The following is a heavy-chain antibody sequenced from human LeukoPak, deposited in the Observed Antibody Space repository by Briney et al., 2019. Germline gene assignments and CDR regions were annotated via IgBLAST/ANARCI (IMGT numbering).Heavy chain of an antibody. CDR1: VFICIIYW. V-gene: IGHV3-7*01. Sequence: GGSLSLSCAPSVFICIIYWMSWVPRAPGEGLEWVANIKQDGSEKYYVDAVKGRFTISRDNDKNSLYLQMNSRRAEDTAMYYCARSIWSGYYTDDAFDIWGQGTIAIVSS. D-gene: IGHD3-3*01. J-gene: IGHJ3*02. CDR2: IKQDGSEK. CDR3: ARSIWSGYYTDDAFDI.